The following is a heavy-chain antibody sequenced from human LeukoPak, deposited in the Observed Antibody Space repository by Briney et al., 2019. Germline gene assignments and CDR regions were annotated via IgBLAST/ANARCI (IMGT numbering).Heavy chain of an antibody. J-gene: IGHJ5*02. CDR1: GFIFSNSA. Sequence: GGSLRLFCAASGFIFSNSALSWVRLPPGQGLEWVAGIGGTNVPNTWYADSVKGRFTISRDNSKSTLYLQMRSLRVEDTALYYCVKFAPGFLSADWFDPWGQGTLVTVSS. CDR3: VKFAPGFLSADWFDP. D-gene: IGHD3-16*02. V-gene: IGHV3-23*01. CDR2: IGGTNVPNT.